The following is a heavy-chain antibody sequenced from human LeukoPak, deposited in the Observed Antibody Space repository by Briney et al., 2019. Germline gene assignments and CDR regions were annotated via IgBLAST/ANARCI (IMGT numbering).Heavy chain of an antibody. V-gene: IGHV3-48*04. Sequence: GGSLRLSCAASGFTFSSYSMNWVRQAPGKGLEWVSYISSSGSTIYYADSVKGRFTISRDNAKNSLYLQMNSLRAEDTALYYCAKDTLVRGVPKNYFDYWGQGTLVTVSS. D-gene: IGHD3-10*01. CDR3: AKDTLVRGVPKNYFDY. J-gene: IGHJ4*02. CDR2: ISSSGSTI. CDR1: GFTFSSYS.